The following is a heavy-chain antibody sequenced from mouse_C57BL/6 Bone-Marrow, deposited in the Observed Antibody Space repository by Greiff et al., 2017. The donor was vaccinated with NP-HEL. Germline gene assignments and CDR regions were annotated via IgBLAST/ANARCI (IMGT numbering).Heavy chain of an antibody. Sequence: LVESGAELVKPGASVKISCKASGYTFTDYYINWVKQRPGQGLEWIGKIGPGSGSTYYNEKFKGKATLTADKSSSTAYMQLSSLTSEDSAVYFCARWGYDGYYFHWYFDVWGTGTTVTVSS. CDR2: IGPGSGST. D-gene: IGHD2-3*01. V-gene: IGHV1-77*01. CDR3: ARWGYDGYYFHWYFDV. CDR1: GYTFTDYY. J-gene: IGHJ1*03.